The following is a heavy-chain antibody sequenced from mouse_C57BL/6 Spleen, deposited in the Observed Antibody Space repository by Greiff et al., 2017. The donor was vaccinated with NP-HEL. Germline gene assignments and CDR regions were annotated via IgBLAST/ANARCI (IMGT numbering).Heavy chain of an antibody. Sequence: QVQLQQPGAELVKPGASVKLSCKASGYTFTSYWMQWVKQRPGQGLEWIGEIDPSDSYTNYNQKFKGKATLTVDTSSSTAYMQLSSLTSEDSAVYYCARRENYGSSYDGDYWGQGTTLTVSS. V-gene: IGHV1-50*01. J-gene: IGHJ2*01. D-gene: IGHD1-1*01. CDR3: ARRENYGSSYDGDY. CDR1: GYTFTSYW. CDR2: IDPSDSYT.